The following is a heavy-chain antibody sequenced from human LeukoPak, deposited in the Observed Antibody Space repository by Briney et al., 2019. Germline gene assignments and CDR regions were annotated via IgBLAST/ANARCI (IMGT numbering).Heavy chain of an antibody. J-gene: IGHJ4*02. Sequence: GRSLRLSCAASGFTFSSYAMHWVREAPGKGLEWVAVISYDGSNKYYADSVKGRFTISRDNSKNTLYLQMNTLRAEDTAVYYCAKMDWNDHYFDFWGQGTLVTVSS. CDR3: AKMDWNDHYFDF. CDR2: ISYDGSNK. CDR1: GFTFSSYA. D-gene: IGHD1-1*01. V-gene: IGHV3-30-3*02.